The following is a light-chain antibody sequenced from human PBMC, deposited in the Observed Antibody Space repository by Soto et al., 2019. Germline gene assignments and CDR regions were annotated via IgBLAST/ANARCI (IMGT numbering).Light chain of an antibody. V-gene: IGKV1-39*01. CDR3: QQSYSTPLYT. J-gene: IGKJ2*01. CDR1: QRISSY. CDR2: AAS. Sequence: DIQMTQSPSSLSASVGDRVTITCRASQRISSYLNWYQQKPGKAPKLLIYAASSLQSGVPSRFSGSGSGTDFTLTISSLQPEEFATYYGQQSYSTPLYTFGQGTKLEIK.